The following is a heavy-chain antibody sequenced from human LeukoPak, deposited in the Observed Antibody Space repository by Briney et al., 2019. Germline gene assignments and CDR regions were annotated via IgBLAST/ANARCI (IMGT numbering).Heavy chain of an antibody. CDR1: GFTFDDYG. CDR3: AKDYGYSSSWYDY. Sequence: PGRSLRLSCEASGFTFDDYGMHWVRQAPGKGLEWVSTISWNSASVGYVDSVKGRLTISRDNAKKTLYLQMNSLRPEDTALYYCAKDYGYSSSWYDYWGQGTLVTVSS. D-gene: IGHD6-13*01. V-gene: IGHV3-9*01. J-gene: IGHJ4*02. CDR2: ISWNSASV.